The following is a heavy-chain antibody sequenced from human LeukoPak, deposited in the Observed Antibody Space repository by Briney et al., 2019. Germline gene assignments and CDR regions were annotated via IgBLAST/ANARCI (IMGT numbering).Heavy chain of an antibody. CDR2: ITWYGGIS. V-gene: IGHV3-43D*03. D-gene: IGHD6-19*01. CDR3: AKDYGYSNDWYLIDY. CDR1: GFTFDDYA. J-gene: IGHJ4*02. Sequence: GGSLRLSCAASGFTFDDYAMHWVRQAPGKGLEWISLITWYGGISYYVDSLKGRFTISRDNSKNSLYLQMNSLRTEDPAFYYCAKDYGYSNDWYLIDYWGQGTLVTVSS.